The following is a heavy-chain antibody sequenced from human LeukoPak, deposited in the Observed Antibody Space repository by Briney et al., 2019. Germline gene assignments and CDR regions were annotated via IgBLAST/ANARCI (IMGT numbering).Heavy chain of an antibody. CDR3: ARAYSYGLIHDAFDI. CDR1: GGSIGSYY. V-gene: IGHV4-59*01. J-gene: IGHJ3*02. Sequence: SETLSLTCTVSGGSIGSYYWSWIRQPPGKGLEWIGYIYYTGTTTYNPSLKSRVTISLDTSKNQFSLKLTSMTAADTAVYYCARAYSYGLIHDAFDIWGQGTMVTVPS. D-gene: IGHD5-18*01. CDR2: IYYTGTT.